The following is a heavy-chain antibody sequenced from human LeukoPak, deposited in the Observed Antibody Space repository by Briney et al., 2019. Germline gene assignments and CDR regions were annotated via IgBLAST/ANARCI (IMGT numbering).Heavy chain of an antibody. CDR3: ARRGSDFWSGDKAFDI. D-gene: IGHD3-3*01. CDR2: IYYSGST. V-gene: IGHV4-59*01. J-gene: IGHJ3*02. CDR1: GGSISSDY. Sequence: SETLSLTCTVSGGSISSDYWNWIRQPPGKGLEWIGYIYYSGSTNYNPSLKSRVTISVDTSKNRFSLKLTSVTAADTAVYYCARRGSDFWSGDKAFDIWGQGTMVTVSS.